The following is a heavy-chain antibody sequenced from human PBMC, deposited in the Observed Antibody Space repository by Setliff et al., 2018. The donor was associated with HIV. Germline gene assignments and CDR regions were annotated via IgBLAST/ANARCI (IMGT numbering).Heavy chain of an antibody. V-gene: IGHV1-3*01. CDR2: INAGNGNT. CDR3: ARDSAIVTTIIDHYYGMDV. Sequence: VKVSCKASGYTFTDYAIYWMRQAPGQRLEWLGWINAGNGNTEYSQNFQGRVTISRDTSASTAYMELSSLRSEDTAVYYCARDSAIVTTIIDHYYGMDVWGQGTTVTV. J-gene: IGHJ6*02. CDR1: GYTFTDYA. D-gene: IGHD5-12*01.